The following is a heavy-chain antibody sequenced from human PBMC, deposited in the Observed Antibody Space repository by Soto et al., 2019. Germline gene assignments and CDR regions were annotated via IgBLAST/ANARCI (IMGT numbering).Heavy chain of an antibody. Sequence: SETLSLTCTVSGGSISSYWWSWVRQPPGKGLEWIGEIYHSGSTNYNPSLKSRVTISVDKSKNQFSLKLSSVTAADTAVYYCARGIPTKGGNWFDPWGQGTLVTVSS. CDR1: GGSISSYW. D-gene: IGHD3-16*01. CDR3: ARGIPTKGGNWFDP. CDR2: IYHSGST. V-gene: IGHV4-4*02. J-gene: IGHJ5*02.